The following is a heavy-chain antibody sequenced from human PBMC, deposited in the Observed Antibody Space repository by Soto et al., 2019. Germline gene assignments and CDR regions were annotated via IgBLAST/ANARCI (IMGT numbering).Heavy chain of an antibody. Sequence: PSETLSLTCTVSGGSISSYYWSWIRQPPGKGLEWIGYIYYSGSTYYNPSLKSRVTISVDTSKNQFSLKLSSVTAADTAVYYCARDPVLRYFDWLPGYYFDYWGQGTLVTVSS. CDR3: ARDPVLRYFDWLPGYYFDY. V-gene: IGHV4-59*06. D-gene: IGHD3-9*01. CDR2: IYYSGST. CDR1: GGSISSYY. J-gene: IGHJ4*02.